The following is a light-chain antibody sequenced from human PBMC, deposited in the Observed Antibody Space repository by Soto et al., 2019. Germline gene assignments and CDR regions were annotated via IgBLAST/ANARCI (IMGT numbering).Light chain of an antibody. CDR2: GAS. Sequence: EIVLTQSPGTLSLSPGERATLCCRASQSVTTRLAWYQHKPGQAPRLLMSGASSRASGVPVRFSGSGSGTDFTLTISRLEPEDFALYYCQQYGGSPITFGLGTRLEIK. CDR1: QSVTTR. V-gene: IGKV3-20*01. CDR3: QQYGGSPIT. J-gene: IGKJ5*01.